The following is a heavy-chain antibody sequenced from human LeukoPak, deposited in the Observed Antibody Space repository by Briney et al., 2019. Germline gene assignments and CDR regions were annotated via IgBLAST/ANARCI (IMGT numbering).Heavy chain of an antibody. V-gene: IGHV4-59*01. Sequence: SETLSLTCTVSGGSISSYYWSWIRQPPGKGLEWIGYIYYSGSTNYNPSLKSRVTISVDTSKNQFFLKLSSVTAADTAAYYCARVPPYYYYMDVWGKGTTVTVSS. CDR1: GGSISSYY. CDR2: IYYSGST. CDR3: ARVPPYYYYMDV. J-gene: IGHJ6*03.